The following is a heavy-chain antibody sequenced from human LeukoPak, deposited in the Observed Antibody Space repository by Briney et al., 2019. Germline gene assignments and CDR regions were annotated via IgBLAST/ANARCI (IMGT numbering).Heavy chain of an antibody. CDR1: GFTFSSYA. J-gene: IGHJ3*01. V-gene: IGHV3-23*01. Sequence: PGGSLRLSCAASGFTFSSYAMSWVRLAPGKGLEWVSAISGSGGSTYYADSVKGRFTISRDNSKNTLYLQMNSLRAEDTAVYYCASGGGLTYYYGSGRPDAFDVWGQGTMVTVSS. D-gene: IGHD3-10*01. CDR2: ISGSGGST. CDR3: ASGGGLTYYYGSGRPDAFDV.